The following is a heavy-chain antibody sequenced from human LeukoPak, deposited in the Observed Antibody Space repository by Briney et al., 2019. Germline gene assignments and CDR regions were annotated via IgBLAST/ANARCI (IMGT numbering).Heavy chain of an antibody. CDR2: IRFDGSNK. CDR1: GFTFSSYS. J-gene: IGHJ4*02. V-gene: IGHV3-30*02. Sequence: GGSLRLSCAASGFTFSSYSMNWVRQAPGKGLEWVAFIRFDGSNKYYADSVKGRFTISRDNSKNMLYLQMNSLRAEDTAVYYCAKPHFDYWGQGTLVTVSS. CDR3: AKPHFDY.